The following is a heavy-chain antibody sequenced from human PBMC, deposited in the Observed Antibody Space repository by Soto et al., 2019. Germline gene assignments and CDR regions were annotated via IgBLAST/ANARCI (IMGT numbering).Heavy chain of an antibody. CDR2: IYLDDDK. V-gene: IGHV2-5*02. D-gene: IGHD6-13*01. CDR1: GFSLSTSGVG. J-gene: IGHJ4*02. CDR3: AHLGQQSSEFDY. Sequence: QITLKESGPTLVKPTQTLTLTCTFSGFSLSTSGVGVGWIRQPPGKALEWLALIYLDDDKRYSPSLKSRLTLTKDTSKNQVVLTMTNMDRLDTATYSSAHLGQQSSEFDYWGQGTLVTVSS.